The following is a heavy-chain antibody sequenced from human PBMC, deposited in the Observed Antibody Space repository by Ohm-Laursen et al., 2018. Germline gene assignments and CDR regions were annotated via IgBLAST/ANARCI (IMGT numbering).Heavy chain of an antibody. J-gene: IGHJ6*02. CDR2: IWYDGSNK. CDR1: GFTFSSYS. D-gene: IGHD6-13*01. V-gene: IGHV3-33*08. CDR3: ARSLLSSSDGMDV. Sequence: RSLRLSCTASGFTFSSYSMNWVRQAPGKGLEWVAAIWYDGSNKYYADSVKGRFTISRDNSKNTLYLQMNSLRAEDTAVYYCARSLLSSSDGMDVWGQGTTVTVSS.